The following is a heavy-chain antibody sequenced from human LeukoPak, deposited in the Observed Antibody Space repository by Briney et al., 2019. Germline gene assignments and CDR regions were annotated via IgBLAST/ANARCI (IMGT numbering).Heavy chain of an antibody. J-gene: IGHJ4*02. V-gene: IGHV4-34*01. D-gene: IGHD4-17*01. CDR1: GGSISGYY. CDR3: ASADYGGKNFDY. CDR2: INHSGST. Sequence: SETLSLTCTVSGGSISGYYWSWIRQPPGKGLEWIGEINHSGSTNYNPSLKSRVTISVDASKNQFSLKLSSVTAADTAVYYCASADYGGKNFDYWGQGTLVTVSS.